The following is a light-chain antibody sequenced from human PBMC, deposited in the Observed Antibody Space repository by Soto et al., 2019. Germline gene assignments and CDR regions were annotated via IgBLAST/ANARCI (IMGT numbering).Light chain of an antibody. J-gene: IGLJ1*01. CDR3: SSYATSGTPDI. CDR1: TSDIGGHNY. V-gene: IGLV2-14*01. Sequence: QSALTQPASVSGFPGQSITISCTGTTSDIGGHNYVSWYQQHPGKAPKLMIYDVSYRPSGVSNRFSGSKSGNTASLTISGLQAEDEADYYCSSYATSGTPDIFATGTKVTVL. CDR2: DVS.